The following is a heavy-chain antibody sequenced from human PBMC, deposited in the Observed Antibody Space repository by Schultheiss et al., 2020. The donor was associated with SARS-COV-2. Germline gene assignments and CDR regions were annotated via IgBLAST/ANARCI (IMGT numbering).Heavy chain of an antibody. CDR2: MSPHSGNT. CDR3: ARDLKSIAAAGTRINWFDP. D-gene: IGHD6-13*01. CDR1: GYTFTSYD. V-gene: IGHV1-8*01. Sequence: ASVKVSCKASGYTFTSYDINWVRQASGQGLEWMGWMSPHSGNTGYAQTFQGRVTMTRDTSTSTAYMELSSLRSEDTAVYYCARDLKSIAAAGTRINWFDPWGQGTLVTVSS. J-gene: IGHJ5*02.